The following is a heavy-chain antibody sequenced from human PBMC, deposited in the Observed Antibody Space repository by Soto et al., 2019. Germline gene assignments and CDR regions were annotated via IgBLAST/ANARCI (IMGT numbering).Heavy chain of an antibody. V-gene: IGHV3-23*01. CDR1: GFRFSSFA. CDR2: INGGGDAT. D-gene: IGHD6-13*01. Sequence: PGGSLRLSCASSGFRFSSFAMSLVRQTPGEGLEWVAGINGGGDATYYTDSVRGRFAISRDNFKNTLYLQMDSLRAEDTAVYYCAKESAATGIPFFDYWGQGTLVTVSS. CDR3: AKESAATGIPFFDY. J-gene: IGHJ4*02.